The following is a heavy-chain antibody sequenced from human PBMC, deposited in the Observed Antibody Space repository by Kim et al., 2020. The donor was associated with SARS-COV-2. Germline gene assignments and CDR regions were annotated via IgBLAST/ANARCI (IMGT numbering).Heavy chain of an antibody. V-gene: IGHV1-2*06. CDR3: ARVRCFGMLSHNYLAY. J-gene: IGHJ4*01. Sequence: ASVKVSCKASGYTFTSYDMNWVRQATGQGLEWMGRINPNSGGTNYAQKFQGRVTMTRDTSISTAYMELSSLRSDDTAVYYCARVRCFGMLSHNYLAY. CDR1: GYTFTSYD. CDR2: INPNSGGT. D-gene: IGHD3-10*01.